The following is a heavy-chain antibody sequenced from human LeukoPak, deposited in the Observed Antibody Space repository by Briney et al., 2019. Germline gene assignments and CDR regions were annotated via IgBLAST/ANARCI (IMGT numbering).Heavy chain of an antibody. Sequence: SETLSLTCAVYGGSFSGYYWSWIRQPPGKGLEWIGEINHSGSTNYNPSLKSRVTISVDTSKNQFSLKLSSVTAADTAVYYCARRTRKGYCSGGSCSRGVDYWGQGTLVTVSS. CDR2: INHSGST. CDR3: ARRTRKGYCSGGSCSRGVDY. V-gene: IGHV4-34*01. D-gene: IGHD2-15*01. J-gene: IGHJ4*02. CDR1: GGSFSGYY.